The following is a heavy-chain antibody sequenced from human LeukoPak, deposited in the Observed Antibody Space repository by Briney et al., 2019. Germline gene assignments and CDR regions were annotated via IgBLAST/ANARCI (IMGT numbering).Heavy chain of an antibody. V-gene: IGHV3-23*01. Sequence: GGSLRLSCAASGFTFSSFGMSWVRQAPGKGLEWVSSINAGGGTYTYYADSVKGRFTISRDNSKNTLYLQMNSLRAEDTAVYYCAHEAASETGAFDIWGQGTMVTVSS. CDR2: INAGGGTYT. D-gene: IGHD6-13*01. CDR1: GFTFSSFG. CDR3: AHEAASETGAFDI. J-gene: IGHJ3*02.